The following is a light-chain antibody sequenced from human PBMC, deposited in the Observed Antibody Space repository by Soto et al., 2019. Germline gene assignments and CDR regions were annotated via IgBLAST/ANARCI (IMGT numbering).Light chain of an antibody. CDR3: QQYGSSPET. CDR1: QSVSSAY. Sequence: EIVFTQSPGTLSLSPGERATLSFRASQSVSSAYLAWYQQKPGQAPRLLIYDVSSRATGIPDRFSGSGSGTDFTLTVSRLEPEDFAVYYCQQYGSSPETFGQGTKVDIK. V-gene: IGKV3-20*01. J-gene: IGKJ1*01. CDR2: DVS.